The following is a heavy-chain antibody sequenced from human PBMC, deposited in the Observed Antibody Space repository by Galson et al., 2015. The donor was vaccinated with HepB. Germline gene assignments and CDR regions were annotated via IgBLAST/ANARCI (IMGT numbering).Heavy chain of an antibody. J-gene: IGHJ4*02. CDR3: AKDMAPGGSGWYLRFDY. V-gene: IGHV3-23*01. CDR2: ISGSGGSI. D-gene: IGHD6-19*01. CDR1: GFTFSSYA. Sequence: SLRLSCAASGFTFSSYAMSWVRQAPGKGLEWVSAISGSGGSIYYADSVKGRFTISRDNSKNTLYLQMNSLRAEDTAVYYCAKDMAPGGSGWYLRFDYWGQGTLVTVSS.